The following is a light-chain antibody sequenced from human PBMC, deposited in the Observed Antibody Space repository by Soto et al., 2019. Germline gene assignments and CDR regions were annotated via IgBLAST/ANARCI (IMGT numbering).Light chain of an antibody. J-gene: IGLJ1*01. CDR1: SSDVGGYNF. CDR3: YSYRGYYTRV. CDR2: EVS. Sequence: QSVLTQPASVSGSPGQSITISCTGTSSDVGGYNFVSWYQQHPGRAPKLLIYEVSRRPSGVSNRFSGSKPGDTASLTISGLQAEDEADYYCYSYRGYYTRVFGTGTKVTVL. V-gene: IGLV2-14*01.